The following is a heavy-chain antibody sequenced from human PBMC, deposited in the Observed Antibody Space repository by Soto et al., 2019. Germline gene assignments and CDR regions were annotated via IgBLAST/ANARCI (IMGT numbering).Heavy chain of an antibody. CDR2: IYYSGST. D-gene: IGHD2-21*01. V-gene: IGHV4-39*01. CDR1: GGSISSSSYY. CDR3: ARLCFRYYYYMDV. J-gene: IGHJ6*03. Sequence: QLQLQESGPGLVKPSETLSLTCTVSGGSISSSSYYWGWIRQPPGKGLEWIGSIYYSGSTYYNPSLKSRVTISVDTSKNQFSLKLSSVTAADTAVYYCARLCFRYYYYMDVWGKGTTVTVSS.